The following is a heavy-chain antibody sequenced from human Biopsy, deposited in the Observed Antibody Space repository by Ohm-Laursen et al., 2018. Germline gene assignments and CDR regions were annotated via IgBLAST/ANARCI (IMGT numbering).Heavy chain of an antibody. CDR3: ARTPRDSFWSGSYKRGLWFDP. D-gene: IGHD3-3*01. CDR1: GGSIISYY. V-gene: IGHV4-59*01. Sequence: GTLSLTCSVSGGSIISYYWTRIRQPPGKGLEWIGHVYNGGITNYNPSLKSRVTISKDTSKNQFSLQVNSVTAADTAVYYCARTPRDSFWSGSYKRGLWFDPWGQGTLVIVSS. CDR2: VYNGGIT. J-gene: IGHJ5*02.